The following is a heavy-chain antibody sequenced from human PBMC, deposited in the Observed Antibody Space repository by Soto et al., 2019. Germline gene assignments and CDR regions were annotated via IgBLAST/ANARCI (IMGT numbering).Heavy chain of an antibody. J-gene: IGHJ3*01. CDR2: IIPVFGSA. CDR1: GGIFGNYA. D-gene: IGHD6-19*01. CDR3: ARGAGVAGACEL. V-gene: IGHV1-69*12. Sequence: QVQLVQSGAEVKKPGSSVKVSCKASGGIFGNYAINWVRQAPGQGLEWMGGIIPVFGSAYYAQKLQGRVTIIADESTNTVYMDLSSLRSEDTAVYYCARGAGVAGACELWGQGTMVIVSS.